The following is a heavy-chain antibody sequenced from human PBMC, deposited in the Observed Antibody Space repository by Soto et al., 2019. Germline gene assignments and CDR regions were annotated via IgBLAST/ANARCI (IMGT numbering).Heavy chain of an antibody. Sequence: QVQLQESGPGLVKPSQTLSLTCNVSVGAITNDGYYWSWIRQHPGKALEWIGNIHYSGVTYYNPTLKSRAAISGEISKPQFSLNLNSVTAADTAVYYCARLDLCYDYWGQGILVTVSS. CDR3: ARLDLCYDY. CDR2: IHYSGVT. D-gene: IGHD2-15*01. V-gene: IGHV4-31*03. J-gene: IGHJ4*02. CDR1: VGAITNDGYY.